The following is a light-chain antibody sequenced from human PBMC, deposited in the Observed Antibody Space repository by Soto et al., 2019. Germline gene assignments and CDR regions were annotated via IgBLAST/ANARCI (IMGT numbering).Light chain of an antibody. V-gene: IGKV3-15*01. Sequence: EIVITQSPVTLSLSPGERATLSCRASESVSSNLAWYQQKPGQAPRLLIYDASTRATGIPARFSGSGSGTEXXXXIXSLXSEDXAVYYCQQYNNWPPGRTFGQGTKVEIK. J-gene: IGKJ1*01. CDR1: ESVSSN. CDR2: DAS. CDR3: QQYNNWPPGRT.